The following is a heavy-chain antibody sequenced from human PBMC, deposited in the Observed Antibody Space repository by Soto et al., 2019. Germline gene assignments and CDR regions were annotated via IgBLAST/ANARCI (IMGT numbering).Heavy chain of an antibody. J-gene: IGHJ4*02. D-gene: IGHD3-16*02. Sequence: SLRLSCAASGFTFSSYWMSWVRPAPGKGLEWVANIKQDGSEKYYVDSVKGRFTISRDNAKNSLYLQMNSLRAEDTAVYYCARDSGYVWGSYRPLSYWGQGTLVTVSS. CDR1: GFTFSSYW. CDR2: IKQDGSEK. V-gene: IGHV3-7*03. CDR3: ARDSGYVWGSYRPLSY.